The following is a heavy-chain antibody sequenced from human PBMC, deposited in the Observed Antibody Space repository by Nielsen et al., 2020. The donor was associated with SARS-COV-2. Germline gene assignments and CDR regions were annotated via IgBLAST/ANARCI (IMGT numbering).Heavy chain of an antibody. Sequence: ETLSLTCAASGFDFSHYIMIWVRQAPGKGLEWVSSIASSGSDIHYADSVKGRFTISRDNAKDSLYLQMSSLRAEDTAVYYCAREAGTVGFDYWGQGTLVTVSS. D-gene: IGHD6-19*01. J-gene: IGHJ4*02. CDR1: GFDFSHYI. V-gene: IGHV3-21*06. CDR3: AREAGTVGFDY. CDR2: IASSGSDI.